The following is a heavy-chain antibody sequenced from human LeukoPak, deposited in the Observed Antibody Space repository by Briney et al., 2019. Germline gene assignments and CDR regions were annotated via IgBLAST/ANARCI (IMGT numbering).Heavy chain of an antibody. V-gene: IGHV3-21*01. D-gene: IGHD1-26*01. CDR2: ITGSTTHI. CDR1: GFNFSNYS. CDR3: VPSATDY. Sequence: GGSLRLSCAASGFNFSNYSMNWVRQAPGKGLDWVATITGSTTHIYYSESVKGRFIISRDNAKNSLYLQMNSLRVEDTGVYYCVPSATDYWGQGTLDTVPS. J-gene: IGHJ4*02.